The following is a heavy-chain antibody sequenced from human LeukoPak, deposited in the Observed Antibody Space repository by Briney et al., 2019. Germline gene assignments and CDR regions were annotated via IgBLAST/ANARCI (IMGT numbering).Heavy chain of an antibody. D-gene: IGHD6-19*01. CDR3: ARRLQVAAYYFDY. CDR2: ISYDGSNK. CDR1: GFTFSSYG. V-gene: IGHV3-30*03. Sequence: PGGSLRLSCAASGFTFSSYGMHWVRQAPGKGLEWVAVISYDGSNKYYADSVKGRFTISRDNSKNTLYLQMNSLRVEDTAVYYCARRLQVAAYYFDYWGQGTLVTVSS. J-gene: IGHJ4*02.